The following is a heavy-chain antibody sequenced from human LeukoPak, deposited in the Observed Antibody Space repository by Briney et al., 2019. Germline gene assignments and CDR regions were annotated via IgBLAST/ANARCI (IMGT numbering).Heavy chain of an antibody. CDR2: IKSKIDGGTT. Sequence: PGGSLRLSCAASGFTFINAWMGWVRQAPGKGLEWVGRIKSKIDGGTTDYAAPVKGRFTISRDDSKDTLYLQMDSLKTEDTAVYYCSSLRGSSSQYSQHWGQGTLVTVSS. V-gene: IGHV3-15*01. CDR3: SSLRGSSSQYSQH. D-gene: IGHD6-13*01. CDR1: GFTFINAW. J-gene: IGHJ1*01.